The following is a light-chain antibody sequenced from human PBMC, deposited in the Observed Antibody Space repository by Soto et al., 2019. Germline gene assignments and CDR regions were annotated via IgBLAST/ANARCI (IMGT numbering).Light chain of an antibody. Sequence: DIQMTHSPSSLSASVGDRVTITCRASQGISNYLAWFQQKPGKAPKSLIYDASILKSGVPSRFSGSRSGREFTLTISSLQPNDSATYYGQQYNRWPTFGEGTKVDIX. CDR2: DAS. CDR3: QQYNRWPT. CDR1: QGISNY. V-gene: IGKV1-16*01. J-gene: IGKJ4*01.